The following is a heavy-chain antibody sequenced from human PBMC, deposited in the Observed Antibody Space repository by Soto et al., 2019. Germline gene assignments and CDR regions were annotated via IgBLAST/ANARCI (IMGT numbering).Heavy chain of an antibody. D-gene: IGHD6-13*01. V-gene: IGHV4-31*03. CDR1: GGSINSGGYY. Sequence: QVQLQESGPGLVQPSQTLSLICTVSGGSINSGGYYWNWIRQHPRTGLEWSGSIFYSGSTYYNPFLRSRVTISADTSDNQFSLTLTSVTAADTAVYFCARGYRPSGYSSSWVFDYWGQGTLVDVSS. CDR3: ARGYRPSGYSSSWVFDY. CDR2: IFYSGST. J-gene: IGHJ4*02.